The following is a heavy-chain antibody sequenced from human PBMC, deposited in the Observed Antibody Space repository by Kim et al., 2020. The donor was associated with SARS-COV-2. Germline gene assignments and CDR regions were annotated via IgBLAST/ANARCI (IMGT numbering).Heavy chain of an antibody. Sequence: TYYNPSLQSRVPISVDTSKNQFSLKLSSVTAADTAVYYCASEPDGKGFDPWGQGTLVTVSS. CDR3: ASEPDGKGFDP. V-gene: IGHV4-39*01. J-gene: IGHJ5*02. CDR2: T.